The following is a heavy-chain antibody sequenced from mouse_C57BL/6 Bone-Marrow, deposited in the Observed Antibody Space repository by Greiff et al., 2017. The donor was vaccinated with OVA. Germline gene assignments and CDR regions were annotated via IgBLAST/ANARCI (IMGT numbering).Heavy chain of an antibody. Sequence: QVQLQQPGAELVKPGASVKMSCKASGYTFTSYWITWVKQRPGQGLEWIGDIYPGSGSTNYNEKFKSKATLTVDTSSSTAYMQLSSLTSEDSAVYYCARINYYGNYFDYWGQGTTLTVSS. J-gene: IGHJ2*01. CDR1: GYTFTSYW. CDR2: IYPGSGST. V-gene: IGHV1-55*01. CDR3: ARINYYGNYFDY. D-gene: IGHD2-1*01.